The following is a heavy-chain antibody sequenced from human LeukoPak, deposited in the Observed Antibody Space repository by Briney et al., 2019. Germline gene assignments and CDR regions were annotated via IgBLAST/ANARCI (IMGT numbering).Heavy chain of an antibody. CDR1: GYTFTSYG. V-gene: IGHV1-8*03. CDR3: ARGNGYYDILTGYYAHRDFDY. J-gene: IGHJ4*02. D-gene: IGHD3-9*01. CDR2: MNPNSGNT. Sequence: ASVKVSCKASGYTFTSYGISWVRQATGQGLEWMGWMNPNSGNTGYAQKFQGRVTITRNTSISTAYMELSSLRSEDTAVYYCARGNGYYDILTGYYAHRDFDYWGQGTLVTVSS.